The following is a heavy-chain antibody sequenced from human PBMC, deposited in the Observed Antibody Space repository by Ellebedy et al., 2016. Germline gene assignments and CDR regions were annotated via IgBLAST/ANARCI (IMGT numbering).Heavy chain of an antibody. Sequence: GGSLRLXXATSGFTFDDYALHWVRQVPGKGLEWVSGISWNSAAIGYGEAVKGRSTISRDSAKNYLYLQMNSLRVEDTALYFCAKGTMDYLHHWGQGTLVTVSS. CDR2: ISWNSAAI. D-gene: IGHD3-10*01. V-gene: IGHV3-9*01. CDR3: AKGTMDYLHH. CDR1: GFTFDDYA. J-gene: IGHJ4*02.